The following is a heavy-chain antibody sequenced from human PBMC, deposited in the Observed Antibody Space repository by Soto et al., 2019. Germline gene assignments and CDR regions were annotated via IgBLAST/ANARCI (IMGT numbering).Heavy chain of an antibody. CDR1: GFTFSDYW. CDR2: INFDGSRT. CDR3: ARGGSGSYGDYYAMDV. Sequence: PGGSLRLSCAASGFTFSDYWMHWVRQAPGKGLVWVSRINFDGSRTDYADSVKGRFTISRDDAKNTLYQEMNSLRAEDTAVYYCARGGSGSYGDYYAMDVWGHGTTVTVSS. D-gene: IGHD1-26*01. V-gene: IGHV3-74*01. J-gene: IGHJ6*02.